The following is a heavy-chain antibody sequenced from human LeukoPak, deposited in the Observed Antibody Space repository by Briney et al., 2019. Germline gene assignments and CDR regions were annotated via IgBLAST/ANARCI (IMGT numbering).Heavy chain of an antibody. J-gene: IGHJ4*02. CDR3: ARAYDSSGSPDY. D-gene: IGHD3-22*01. CDR1: GGTFSSYA. V-gene: IGHV1-69*05. Sequence: SVKVSCKASGGTFSSYAISWVRQAPGQGLEWMGGIIPIFGTANYAQKFQGRVTITTDESTNTAYMELSSLRSEDTAVYYCARAYDSSGSPDYWGQGTLVTVSS. CDR2: IIPIFGTA.